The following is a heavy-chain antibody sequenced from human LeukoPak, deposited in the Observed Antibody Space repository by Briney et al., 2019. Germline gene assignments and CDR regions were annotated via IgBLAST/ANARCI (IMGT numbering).Heavy chain of an antibody. Sequence: SETLSLTCTVSGGSISSYYWSWIRQPAGKGLERIGRIYTSGSTNYNPSLKSRVTMSVDTSKNQFSLKLSSVTAADTAVYYCARDLAVAGLHSGFDPWGQGTLVTVSS. J-gene: IGHJ5*02. CDR1: GGSISSYY. V-gene: IGHV4-4*07. CDR3: ARDLAVAGLHSGFDP. CDR2: IYTSGST. D-gene: IGHD6-19*01.